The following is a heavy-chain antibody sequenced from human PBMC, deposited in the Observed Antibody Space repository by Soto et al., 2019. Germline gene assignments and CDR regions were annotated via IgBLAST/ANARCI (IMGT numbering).Heavy chain of an antibody. D-gene: IGHD2-21*01. CDR1: GDTFSGYA. V-gene: IGHV1-69*04. CDR2: IITVLGTT. J-gene: IGHJ6*02. CDR3: ARRRYCGYDCNHKHYYGMDV. Sequence: SVKVSCKASGDTFSGYAVNWVRQAPGRGLEWMGRIITVLGTTDYAQNFKGRLTITAEKSTKTVYMELSSLRSEDTAVYYCARRRYCGYDCNHKHYYGMDVWGQGTTVTVSS.